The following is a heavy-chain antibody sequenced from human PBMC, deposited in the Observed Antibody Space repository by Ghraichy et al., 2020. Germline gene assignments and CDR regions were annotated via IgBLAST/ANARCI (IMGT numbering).Heavy chain of an antibody. Sequence: SETLSLTCTVSGGSISSYYWSWIRQPPGKGLEWIGYIYYSGSTNYNPSLKSRVTISVDTSKNQFSLKLSSVTAADTAVYYCARVQNWNYPGAFDIWGQGTMVTVSS. CDR3: ARVQNWNYPGAFDI. V-gene: IGHV4-59*01. CDR2: IYYSGST. CDR1: GGSISSYY. D-gene: IGHD1-7*01. J-gene: IGHJ3*02.